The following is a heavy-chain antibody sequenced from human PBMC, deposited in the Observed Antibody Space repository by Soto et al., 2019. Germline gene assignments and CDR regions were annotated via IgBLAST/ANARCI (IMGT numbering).Heavy chain of an antibody. Sequence: QVQLVESGGGVVQPGRSLRLSCAASGFTFSSYAMHWVRQAPGKGLEWVAVISYDGSNKYYADSVKGRFTISRDNSKNTLYLQMSSLRAEDTAVYYCAREMRSDTAILDYWGQGTLVTVSS. CDR3: AREMRSDTAILDY. CDR1: GFTFSSYA. V-gene: IGHV3-30-3*01. CDR2: ISYDGSNK. D-gene: IGHD5-18*01. J-gene: IGHJ4*02.